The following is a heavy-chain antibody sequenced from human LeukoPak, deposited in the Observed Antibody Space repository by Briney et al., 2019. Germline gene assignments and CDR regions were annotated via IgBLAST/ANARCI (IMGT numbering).Heavy chain of an antibody. V-gene: IGHV4-34*01. D-gene: IGHD3-10*01. Sequence: SETLSLTCAVYGGSFSGYYWSWIRQPPGKGLEWIGEINHSGSTNYNPSLKSRVTISVDTSKNQFSLKLSSVTAADTAVYYCARGSLRPAVRAKPRTYKGEYYYGMDVWGQGTTVTVSS. J-gene: IGHJ6*02. CDR1: GGSFSGYY. CDR3: ARGSLRPAVRAKPRTYKGEYYYGMDV. CDR2: INHSGST.